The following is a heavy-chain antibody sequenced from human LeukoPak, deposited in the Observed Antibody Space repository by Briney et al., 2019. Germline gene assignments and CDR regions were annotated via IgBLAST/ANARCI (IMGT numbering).Heavy chain of an antibody. J-gene: IGHJ5*02. Sequence: PSETLSLTCRVSGGSISSTSYYWGWIRQPPGKGLEWIASIYHSGETFYNPSLESRVAISVDTSNNEVFLDLYSVTAADTAMYYCAETNTQDWFDPWGRGTLGTVSS. CDR2: IYHSGET. D-gene: IGHD2-8*01. CDR1: GGSISSTSYY. CDR3: AETNTQDWFDP. V-gene: IGHV4-39*07.